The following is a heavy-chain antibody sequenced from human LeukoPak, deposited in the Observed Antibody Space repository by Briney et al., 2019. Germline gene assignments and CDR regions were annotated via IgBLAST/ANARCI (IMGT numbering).Heavy chain of an antibody. CDR2: TSYNGNT. J-gene: IGHJ4*02. D-gene: IGHD6-19*01. CDR1: RYTFSNYG. Sequence: ASVKVSCKASRYTFSNYGISGPRQARGLGLDWMGWTSYNGNTDYAQKFHDRVTMTTDTSTTTAYMELRSLESDDTAVYCCAGHRGSGWQALGYWGQGPLVTVS. CDR3: AGHRGSGWQALGY. V-gene: IGHV1-18*04.